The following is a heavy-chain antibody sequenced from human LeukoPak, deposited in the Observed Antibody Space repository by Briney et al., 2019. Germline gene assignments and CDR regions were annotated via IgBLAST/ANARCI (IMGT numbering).Heavy chain of an antibody. V-gene: IGHV3-48*03. CDR1: GFTFSSYE. Sequence: GGSLRLSCAASGFTFSSYEMNWVRQAPGKGLEWVSYISSSGSTIYYADSVKGRFTISRDNAKNSLYLQMNSLRADDTAIYYCAREGGWNDFDYWGQGTLVTVSS. CDR3: AREGGWNDFDY. CDR2: ISSSGSTI. D-gene: IGHD1-1*01. J-gene: IGHJ4*02.